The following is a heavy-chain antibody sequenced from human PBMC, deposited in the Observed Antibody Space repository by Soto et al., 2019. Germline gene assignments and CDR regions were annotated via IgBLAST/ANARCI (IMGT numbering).Heavy chain of an antibody. D-gene: IGHD3-10*01. Sequence: ESGGGVVQPGRSLRLSCAASGFTFSSYGMHWVRQAPGKGLEWVAVISYDGSNKYYADSVKGRFTISRDNSKNTLYLQMNSLRAEDTAVYYCVGFGELLYDWGQGTLVTVSS. CDR3: VGFGELLYD. CDR2: ISYDGSNK. CDR1: GFTFSSYG. J-gene: IGHJ4*02. V-gene: IGHV3-30*03.